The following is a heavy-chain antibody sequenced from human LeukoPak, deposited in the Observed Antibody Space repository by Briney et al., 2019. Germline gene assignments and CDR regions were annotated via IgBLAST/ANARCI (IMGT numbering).Heavy chain of an antibody. CDR2: IYYSGST. V-gene: IGHV4-59*08. CDR1: GGSISSYY. Sequence: SETLSLTCTVSGGSISSYYWSWIRQPPGKGLEWIGYIYYSGSTNYIPSLKSRVTISVDTSKNQFSLKLSSVTAADTAVYYCARHEVTRSWDWFDPWGQGTLVTVSS. D-gene: IGHD4-17*01. J-gene: IGHJ5*02. CDR3: ARHEVTRSWDWFDP.